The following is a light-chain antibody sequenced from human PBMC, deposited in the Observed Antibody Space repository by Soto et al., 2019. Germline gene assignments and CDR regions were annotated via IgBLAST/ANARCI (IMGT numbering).Light chain of an antibody. CDR2: AAS. CDR1: QSVRSSY. V-gene: IGKV3-20*01. CDR3: QQYGTSRQT. J-gene: IGKJ1*01. Sequence: EIVLTQSPDTLSLSPGESATLSCRASQSVRSSYLAWYQQTPGQTPRLLIYAASSRATGIPDRFSGSGSGTDFTLTISRLEPEDFAVYYCQQYGTSRQTFGQGTKVDIK.